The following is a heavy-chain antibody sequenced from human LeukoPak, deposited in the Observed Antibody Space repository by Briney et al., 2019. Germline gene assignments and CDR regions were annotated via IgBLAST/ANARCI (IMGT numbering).Heavy chain of an antibody. CDR3: ARDSSVVRYFDWSDYFDY. D-gene: IGHD3-9*01. CDR1: GFTFSSYD. CDR2: ISSDGTNK. V-gene: IGHV3-30*03. Sequence: PGGSLRLSCAASGFTFSSYDMHWVRQAPGKGPEWVAVISSDGTNKKYADYVKGRFTISRDNSKNTLYLQLNRLRPEDAGVFYCARDSSVVRYFDWSDYFDYWGQGTLLTVSS. J-gene: IGHJ4*02.